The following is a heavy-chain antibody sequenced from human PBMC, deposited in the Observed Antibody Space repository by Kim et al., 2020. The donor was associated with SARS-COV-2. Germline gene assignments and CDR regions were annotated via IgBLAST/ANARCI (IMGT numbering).Heavy chain of an antibody. CDR3: AREGYCSGGSCYSGRFDY. J-gene: IGHJ4*02. Sequence: HGRVTITADESTSTAYMGLSSLRSEDTAVYYCAREGYCSGGSCYSGRFDYWGQGTLVTVSS. D-gene: IGHD2-15*01. V-gene: IGHV1-69*01.